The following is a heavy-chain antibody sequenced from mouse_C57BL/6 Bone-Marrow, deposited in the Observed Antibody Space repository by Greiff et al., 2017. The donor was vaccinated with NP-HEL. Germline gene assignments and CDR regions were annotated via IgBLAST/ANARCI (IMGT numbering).Heavy chain of an antibody. V-gene: IGHV1-74*01. Sequence: VQLQQPGAELVKPGASVKVSCKASGYTFTSYWMHWVKQRPGQGLEWIGRIHPSDSDTNYNQKFKGKATLTVDKSSSTAYMQLSSLTSEDSAVYYCASKGTTVVDYYAMDYWGQGTSVTVSS. J-gene: IGHJ4*01. D-gene: IGHD1-1*01. CDR3: ASKGTTVVDYYAMDY. CDR2: IHPSDSDT. CDR1: GYTFTSYW.